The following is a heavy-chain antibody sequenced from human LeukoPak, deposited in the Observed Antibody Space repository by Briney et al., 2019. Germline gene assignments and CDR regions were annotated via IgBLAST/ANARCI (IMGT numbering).Heavy chain of an antibody. V-gene: IGHV3-7*01. CDR1: GGSFSGYY. D-gene: IGHD5-24*01. CDR3: ARDLDGYNAFDY. CDR2: IKQDGSEK. J-gene: IGHJ4*02. Sequence: PSETLSLTCAVYGGSFSGYYWSWIRQPPGKGLEWVANIKQDGSEKYYVDSVKGRFTISRDDAKNSLYLQMNSLRAEDTAVYYCARDLDGYNAFDYWGQGTLVAVSS.